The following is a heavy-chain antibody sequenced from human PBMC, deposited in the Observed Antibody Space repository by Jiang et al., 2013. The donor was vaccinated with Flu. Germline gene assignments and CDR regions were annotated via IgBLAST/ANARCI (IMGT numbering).Heavy chain of an antibody. CDR1: GFTFSNAW. CDR3: TTDDTPLVVVTDAFDI. J-gene: IGHJ3*02. CDR2: IKSKTDGGTT. D-gene: IGHD3-22*01. V-gene: IGHV3-15*01. Sequence: VQLLESGGGLVKPGGSLRLSCAASGFTFSNAWMSWVRQAPGKGLEWVGRIKSKTDGGTTDYAAPVKGRFTISRDDSKNTLYLQMNSLKTEDTAVYYCTTDDTPLVVVTDAFDIVGPRDNGHRLF.